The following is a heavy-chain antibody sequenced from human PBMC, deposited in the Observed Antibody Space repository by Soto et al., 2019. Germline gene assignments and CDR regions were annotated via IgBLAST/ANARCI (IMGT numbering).Heavy chain of an antibody. CDR3: ARYDVDSSGHSNWFGP. J-gene: IGHJ5*02. Sequence: PSGTLSLTCAVSGGSITSGAYYWTWLRHHPGKGLEWIAYIHYSGRTYYNPSLKRRGTISVDTSNNLFSLKLSPVTVAKTAVYYCARYDVDSSGHSNWFGPWGQGTLVTLSS. CDR1: GGSITSGAYY. V-gene: IGHV4-31*11. CDR2: IHYSGRT. D-gene: IGHD3-22*01.